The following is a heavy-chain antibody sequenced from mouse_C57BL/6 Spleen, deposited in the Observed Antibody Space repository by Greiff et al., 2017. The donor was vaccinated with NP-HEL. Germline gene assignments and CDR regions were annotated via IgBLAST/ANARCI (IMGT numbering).Heavy chain of an antibody. CDR3: ARGRRDWYFDV. CDR1: GYAFSSSW. CDR2: IYPGDGDT. Sequence: QVQLKESGPELVKPGASVKISCKASGYAFSSSWMNWVKQRPGKGLEWIGRIYPGDGDTNYNGKFKGKATLTADKSSSTAYMQLSSLTSEDSAVYFCARGRRDWYFDVWGTGTTVTVSS. J-gene: IGHJ1*03. V-gene: IGHV1-82*01.